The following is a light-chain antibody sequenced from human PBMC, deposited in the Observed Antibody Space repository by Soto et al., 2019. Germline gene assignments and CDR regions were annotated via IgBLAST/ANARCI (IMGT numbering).Light chain of an antibody. J-gene: IGLJ2*01. Sequence: QSALTQPASVSGSPGQSITISCSGTSTDIGVYNYVSWYQQHPGKAPKLVISGVNNRPSGISNRFSGSKSGNTASLTISGLQVEDEADYYCSSYTISSTLVVFGGGTQLTVL. CDR2: GVN. V-gene: IGLV2-14*01. CDR1: STDIGVYNY. CDR3: SSYTISSTLVV.